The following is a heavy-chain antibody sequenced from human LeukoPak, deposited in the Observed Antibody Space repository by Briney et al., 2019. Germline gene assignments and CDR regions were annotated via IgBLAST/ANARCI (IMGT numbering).Heavy chain of an antibody. V-gene: IGHV3-48*01. CDR3: ARALGYSYGYAVDY. D-gene: IGHD5-18*01. Sequence: GGSLRLSCAASGFIFSNYNMNWVRQTPGKGLEWLSYISSSSGTIYYADSVKGRFTFSGDNAKNSLYLQMNSLRAEDTAVYYCARALGYSYGYAVDYWGQGTLVTVSS. CDR2: ISSSSGTI. J-gene: IGHJ4*02. CDR1: GFIFSNYN.